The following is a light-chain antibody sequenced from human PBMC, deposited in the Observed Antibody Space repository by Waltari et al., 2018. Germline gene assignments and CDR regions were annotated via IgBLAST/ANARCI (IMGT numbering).Light chain of an antibody. CDR3: GVWDDSLNGVV. CDR2: GNN. CDR1: RSSLGTHT. J-gene: IGLJ2*01. Sequence: QSVLTQTPPASVSPGQSVTVACCGRRSSLGTHTVHWYQQLPGTAPKLIMFGNNHRPSGVPGRFSGSKSGTSASLAISGLQSEDEADYYCGVWDDSLNGVVFGGGTKLTVL. V-gene: IGLV1-44*01.